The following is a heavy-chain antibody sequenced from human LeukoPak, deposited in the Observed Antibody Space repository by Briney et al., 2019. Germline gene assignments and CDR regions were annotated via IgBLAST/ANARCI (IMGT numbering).Heavy chain of an antibody. J-gene: IGHJ1*01. D-gene: IGHD3-22*01. CDR2: IIPILGIA. Sequence: ASVKVSCKASGGTFSSCTISWVRQAPGQGLEWMGRIIPILGIANYAQKFQGRVTITADKSTSTAYMELSSLRSEDTAVYYCARDLGYYYDSSGYREYFQHWGQGTLVTVSS. CDR1: GGTFSSCT. CDR3: ARDLGYYYDSSGYREYFQH. V-gene: IGHV1-69*04.